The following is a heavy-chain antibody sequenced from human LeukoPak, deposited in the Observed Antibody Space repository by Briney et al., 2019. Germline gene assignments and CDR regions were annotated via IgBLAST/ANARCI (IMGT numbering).Heavy chain of an antibody. CDR3: ARDGGFGFLAAFDI. V-gene: IGHV3-48*02. CDR1: GFTFSSYS. J-gene: IGHJ3*02. CDR2: ISGSGSVS. Sequence: GGSLRLSCAASGFTFSSYSMNWVRQAPGKGLEWSSYISGSGSVSYYEDSVKGRFTISRDNAKNSLYLQMNSLRDEDTALYYCARDGGFGFLAAFDIWGQGTMVTVSS. D-gene: IGHD3-10*01.